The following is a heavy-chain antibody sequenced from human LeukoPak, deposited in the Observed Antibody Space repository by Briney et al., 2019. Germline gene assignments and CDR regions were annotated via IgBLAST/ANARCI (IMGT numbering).Heavy chain of an antibody. D-gene: IGHD1-26*01. Sequence: GGSLRLSCAASGFTLRTYWKHWVSQVPGKGLVWVSRINSDGNIITYADSVKGRFTISRDNTRNMVYLQMNSLTAEDSAVYYCVAGMGNYWGQGTLVSV. CDR3: VAGMGNY. CDR2: INSDGNII. J-gene: IGHJ4*02. V-gene: IGHV3-74*01. CDR1: GFTLRTYW.